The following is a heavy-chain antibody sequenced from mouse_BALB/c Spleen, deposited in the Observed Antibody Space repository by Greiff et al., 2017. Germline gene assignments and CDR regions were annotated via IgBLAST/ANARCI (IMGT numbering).Heavy chain of an antibody. CDR3: TRDWDGYYFDY. CDR2: IGPSDSYT. V-gene: IGHV1S127*01. CDR1: GYTFTSYW. J-gene: IGHJ2*01. D-gene: IGHD4-1*01. Sequence: QVQLQQPGAELVKPGASVKMSCKASGYTFTSYWMHWVKQRPGQGLEWIGVIGPSDSYTSYNQKFKGKATLTVDTSSSTAYMQLSSLTSEDSAVYYCTRDWDGYYFDYWGQGTTLTVSS.